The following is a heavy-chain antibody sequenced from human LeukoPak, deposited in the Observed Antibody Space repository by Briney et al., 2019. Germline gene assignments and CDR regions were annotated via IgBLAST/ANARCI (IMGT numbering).Heavy chain of an antibody. Sequence: GGSLRLSCAASGFTVSSNYMSWVRQAPGKGLEWVSVIYSGGSTYYADSVKGRFTISRDNSKNTLYLQMNSLKTEDTAMYYCTTDPRYYDSSGHYYLVEAFDVWGQGTKVIVSS. CDR2: IYSGGST. V-gene: IGHV3-53*01. CDR1: GFTVSSNY. CDR3: TTDPRYYDSSGHYYLVEAFDV. J-gene: IGHJ3*01. D-gene: IGHD3-22*01.